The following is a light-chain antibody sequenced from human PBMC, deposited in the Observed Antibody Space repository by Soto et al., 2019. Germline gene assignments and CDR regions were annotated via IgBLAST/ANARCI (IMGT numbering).Light chain of an antibody. CDR1: QSVPSRY. J-gene: IGKJ5*01. Sequence: EVVVKISLGTLSLKPGERATLSCRASQSVPSRYLAWYQQKPGQAPRLLIYGASSRATGIPDRFSGSGSGTDFTLTISRLEPEDFAVYYCQQYGSSPTFGERTRLEIK. CDR2: GAS. V-gene: IGKV3-20*01. CDR3: QQYGSSPT.